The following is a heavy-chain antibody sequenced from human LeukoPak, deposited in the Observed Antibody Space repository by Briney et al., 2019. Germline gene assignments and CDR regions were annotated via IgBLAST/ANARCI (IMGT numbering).Heavy chain of an antibody. D-gene: IGHD1-26*01. J-gene: IGHJ4*02. CDR3: ARAQYSGGYYY. V-gene: IGHV4-59*08. CDR1: GGSISSYY. Sequence: SETLSLTCTVSGGSISSYYWSWIRQPPGKGLEWIGYIYYSGSTNYNPSLKSRVTISVDTSKNQFSLKLSSVTAADTAVYYCARAQYSGGYYYWGQGTLVTVSS. CDR2: IYYSGST.